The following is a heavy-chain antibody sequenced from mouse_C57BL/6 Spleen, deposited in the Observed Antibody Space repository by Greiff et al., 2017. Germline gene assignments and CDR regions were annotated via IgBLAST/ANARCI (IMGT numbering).Heavy chain of an antibody. V-gene: IGHV1-80*01. Sequence: QVQLKQSGAELVKPGASVKISCKASGYAFSSYWMNWVKQRPGKGLEWIGQIYPGDGDTNYNGKFKGKATLTADKSSSTAYMQLSSLTSEDSAVYFCARSAGTTVVARGGYFDVWGTGTTVTVSS. CDR2: IYPGDGDT. CDR3: ARSAGTTVVARGGYFDV. CDR1: GYAFSSYW. D-gene: IGHD1-1*01. J-gene: IGHJ1*03.